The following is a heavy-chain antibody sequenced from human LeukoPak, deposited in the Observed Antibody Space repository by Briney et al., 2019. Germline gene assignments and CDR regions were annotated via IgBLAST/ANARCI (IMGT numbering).Heavy chain of an antibody. CDR1: GYTFTGYY. Sequence: GASVKVSCKASGYTFTGYYMHWVRQAPGQGLEWMGWINPNSGGTNYAQKPQGRVTMTRDTSISTAYMELSRLRSDDTAVYYCARVEVITTMPFDYWGQGTLVTVSS. CDR3: ARVEVITTMPFDY. D-gene: IGHD3-22*01. J-gene: IGHJ4*02. V-gene: IGHV1-2*02. CDR2: INPNSGGT.